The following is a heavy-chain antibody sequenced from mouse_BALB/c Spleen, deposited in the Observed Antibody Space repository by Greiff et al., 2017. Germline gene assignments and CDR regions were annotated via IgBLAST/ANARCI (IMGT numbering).Heavy chain of an antibody. J-gene: IGHJ2*01. D-gene: IGHD2-10*02. Sequence: VQLQQSGAELVRSGASVKLSCTASGFNIKDYYMHWVKQRPEQGLEWIGWIDPENGDTEYAPKFQGKATMTADTSSNTAYLQLSSLTSEDTAVYYCNAKYGNYEGYFDYWGQGTTLTVSS. V-gene: IGHV14-4*02. CDR1: GFNIKDYY. CDR3: NAKYGNYEGYFDY. CDR2: IDPENGDT.